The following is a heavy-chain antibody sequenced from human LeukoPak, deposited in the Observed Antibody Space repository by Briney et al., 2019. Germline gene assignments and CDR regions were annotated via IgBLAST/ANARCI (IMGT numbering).Heavy chain of an antibody. Sequence: GGSLRLSCAASGFTVSTYYTSWVRQPPGKGLEWISYIGNSDGAIDYADSVKGRFTISKDNAKNSVYLQMDNLRADDTAVYYCAREQWYRLDYWGQGSLVTVSS. V-gene: IGHV3-11*01. D-gene: IGHD6-19*01. CDR1: GFTVSTYY. CDR3: AREQWYRLDY. J-gene: IGHJ4*02. CDR2: IGNSDGAI.